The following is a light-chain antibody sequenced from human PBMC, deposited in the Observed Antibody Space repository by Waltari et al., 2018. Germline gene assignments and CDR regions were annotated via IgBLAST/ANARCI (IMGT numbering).Light chain of an antibody. CDR1: SRDGGGYSF. J-gene: IGLJ2*01. V-gene: IGLV2-11*01. CDR2: DVN. Sequence: QSALTQPRSVSGSPGQSVTLSCTGTSRDGGGYSFFSWYQQYPGKAPKLIIYDVNMRPPGVPDRFSASKSGNTASLTISGLLNEDEADYYCCSYAGADTSVLFGGGTTLTVL. CDR3: CSYAGADTSVL.